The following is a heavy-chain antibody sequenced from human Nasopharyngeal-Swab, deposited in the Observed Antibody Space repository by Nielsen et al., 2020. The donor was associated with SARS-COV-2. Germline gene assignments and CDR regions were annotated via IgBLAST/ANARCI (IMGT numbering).Heavy chain of an antibody. CDR2: IKQDGSET. J-gene: IGHJ6*02. CDR1: GFTFSNYW. CDR3: ARDWSTIFGVIIRGGMDV. Sequence: GGSLRLSCAVSGFTFSNYWMSWVRQAPGKGLEWVANIKQDGSETYYVDPVKGRFTISRDSAKNSLYLQMNSLRPDDTAVYYCARDWSTIFGVIIRGGMDVWGQGTTVTVSS. D-gene: IGHD3-3*01. V-gene: IGHV3-7*01.